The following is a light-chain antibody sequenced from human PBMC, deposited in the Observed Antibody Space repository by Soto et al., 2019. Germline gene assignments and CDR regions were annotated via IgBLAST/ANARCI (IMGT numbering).Light chain of an antibody. V-gene: IGLV2-14*01. CDR2: EVS. J-gene: IGLJ1*01. Sequence: QSVLTQPASVSGSPGQSITISCTGTRSDVGGYNYVSWYQQQTGKAPKLMIYEVSNRHSGVSNRFSGSKSGNTASMPISGLQAADEADYYCSSYTSSSTGVFGTGTTLAVL. CDR3: SSYTSSSTGV. CDR1: RSDVGGYNY.